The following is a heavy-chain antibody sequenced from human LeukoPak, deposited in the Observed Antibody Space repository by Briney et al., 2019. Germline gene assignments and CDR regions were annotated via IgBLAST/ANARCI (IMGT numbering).Heavy chain of an antibody. CDR2: ISGDGRST. D-gene: IGHD3-22*01. V-gene: IGHV3-74*01. Sequence: GGSLRLSCAASGFTFRTYWMHWVRQAPGKGLIWVSRISGDGRSTSCADSVKGRFTISRDNAKNTLYLQMHSLRAEDTAVYYCAAFYYDPAYWGQGTLVTVSS. J-gene: IGHJ4*02. CDR3: AAFYYDPAY. CDR1: GFTFRTYW.